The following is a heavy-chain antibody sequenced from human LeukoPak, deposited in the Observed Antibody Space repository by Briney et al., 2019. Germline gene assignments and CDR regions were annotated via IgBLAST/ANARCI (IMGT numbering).Heavy chain of an antibody. CDR2: IYYSGST. V-gene: IGHV4-59*08. CDR3: ARYDGSPANYLDY. Sequence: SETLSLTCTVSGGSISGYYWSWIRQPPGKGLEWIGWIYYSGSTKYNPSRKSRVTILVDTSKNQFSLKLSSVTAADTAIYYCARYDGSPANYLDYWGQGNLVTVSS. D-gene: IGHD1-26*01. J-gene: IGHJ4*02. CDR1: GGSISGYY.